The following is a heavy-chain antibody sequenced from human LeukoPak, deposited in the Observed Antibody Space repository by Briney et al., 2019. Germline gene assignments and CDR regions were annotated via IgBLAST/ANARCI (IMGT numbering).Heavy chain of an antibody. D-gene: IGHD3-22*01. J-gene: IGHJ6*03. Sequence: GGSLRLSCAASGFTFDDYAMHWVRQAPGKGLVWVSRINSDGINTIYADSVKGRFTISRDNAKNSLYLQMNSLRAEDTAVYYCARARHYDSSGYQYYYYYYMDVWGKGTTVTISS. CDR3: ARARHYDSSGYQYYYYYYMDV. V-gene: IGHV3-74*01. CDR1: GFTFDDYA. CDR2: INSDGINT.